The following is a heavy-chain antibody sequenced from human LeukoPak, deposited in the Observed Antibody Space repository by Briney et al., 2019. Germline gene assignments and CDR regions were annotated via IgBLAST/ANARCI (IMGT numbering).Heavy chain of an antibody. Sequence: GGSLRLSCAASGFTFSTFAMIWVRQPPGKGLEWVSSIFPSGDEIHYADSVRGRFTISRDNSKSTLSLQMNSLRAEDTAIYYCAAYRQVLLPFESWGQGTLVTVSS. CDR1: GFTFSTFA. V-gene: IGHV3-23*01. J-gene: IGHJ4*02. CDR2: IFPSGDEI. CDR3: AAYRQVLLPFES. D-gene: IGHD2-8*02.